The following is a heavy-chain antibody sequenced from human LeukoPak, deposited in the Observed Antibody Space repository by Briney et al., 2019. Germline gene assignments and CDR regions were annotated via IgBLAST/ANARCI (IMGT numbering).Heavy chain of an antibody. Sequence: SETLSFTCTVSGGSISSGDYYWSWIRQPPGKGLEWIGYIYYSGSTYYNPSLKSRVTISVDTSKNQFSLKLSSVTAADTAVYYCARARYGSGSYCHPWGQGTLVTVSS. CDR3: ARARYGSGSYCHP. V-gene: IGHV4-30-4*01. D-gene: IGHD3-10*01. J-gene: IGHJ5*02. CDR2: IYYSGST. CDR1: GGSISSGDYY.